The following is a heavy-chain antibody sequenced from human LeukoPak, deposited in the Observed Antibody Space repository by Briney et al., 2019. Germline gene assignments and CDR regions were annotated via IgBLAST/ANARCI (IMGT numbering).Heavy chain of an antibody. Sequence: GGSLRLSCAASGFTFSSYEMNWVRQAPGKGLEWVGRIRSKANSYATAYAASVKGRFTISRDDSKNTAYLQMNSLKTEDTAVYYCTGGYPDYWGQGTLVTVSS. CDR3: TGGYPDY. J-gene: IGHJ4*02. D-gene: IGHD3-22*01. CDR2: IRSKANSYAT. CDR1: GFTFSSYE. V-gene: IGHV3-73*01.